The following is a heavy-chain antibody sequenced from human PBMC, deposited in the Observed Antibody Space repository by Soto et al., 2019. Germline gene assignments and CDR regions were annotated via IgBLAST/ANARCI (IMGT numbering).Heavy chain of an antibody. J-gene: IGHJ4*02. D-gene: IGHD1-7*01. CDR1: GFTFRNYW. V-gene: IGHV3-7*03. CDR2: INQDESET. CDR3: LRGTPTPGLDY. Sequence: EVQLVESGGGLVQPGGSLRLSCVVSGFTFRNYWMNWVRQAPGKGLEWVANINQDESETSHVDSVKGRFTISRDNAKNSLYLQMNSLRDEDTAVYYCLRGTPTPGLDYWGQGTLITVSS.